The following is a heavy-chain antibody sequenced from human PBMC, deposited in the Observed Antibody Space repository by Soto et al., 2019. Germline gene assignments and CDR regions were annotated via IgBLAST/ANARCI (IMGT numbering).Heavy chain of an antibody. CDR1: GFTFSSYG. Sequence: QVQLVESGGGVVQPGRSLRLSCAASGFTFSSYGMHWVRQAPGKGLEWVAVIWYDGSNKYYADSVKGRFTISRDNCKNTLYLQMNSLRAEDKGVYYCASLYSYPYYFDYWGQGTLVAVSS. V-gene: IGHV3-33*01. D-gene: IGHD5-18*01. J-gene: IGHJ4*02. CDR3: ASLYSYPYYFDY. CDR2: IWYDGSNK.